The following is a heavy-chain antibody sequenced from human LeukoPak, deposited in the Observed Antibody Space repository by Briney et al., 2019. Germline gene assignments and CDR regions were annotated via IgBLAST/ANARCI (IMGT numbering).Heavy chain of an antibody. D-gene: IGHD5-12*01. CDR1: GGTFSSYA. CDR2: IIPIFGTA. CDR3: ASYRGYPYYYYMDV. V-gene: IGHV1-69*05. Sequence: SVKVSCKASGGTFSSYAISWVRQAPGQGLEWMGGIIPIFGTANYAQKLQGRVTMTTDTSTSTAYMELRSLRSDDTAVYYCASYRGYPYYYYMDVWGKGTTVTISS. J-gene: IGHJ6*03.